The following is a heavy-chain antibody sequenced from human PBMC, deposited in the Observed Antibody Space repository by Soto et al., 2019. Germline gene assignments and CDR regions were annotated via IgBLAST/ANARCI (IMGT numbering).Heavy chain of an antibody. V-gene: IGHV1-2*02. J-gene: IGHJ4*02. CDR1: GYTFTGYY. Sequence: GASVKVSCKASGYTFTGYYMHWVRQAPGQGLEWMGWINPNSGGTNYAQKFQGRVTITRDTSASTAYMELSSLRSEDTAVYYCAREPNYFDYWGQGTLVTVSS. CDR3: AREPNYFDY. CDR2: INPNSGGT.